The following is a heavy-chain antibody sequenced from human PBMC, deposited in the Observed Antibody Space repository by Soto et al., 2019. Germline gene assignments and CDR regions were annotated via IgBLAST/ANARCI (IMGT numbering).Heavy chain of an antibody. CDR3: AKDSGVGRDNWFDP. Sequence: GGSLRLSWAASGFTFSSYGMSWVRQAPGKGLEWVSAISGSGGSTYYADSVKGRFTISRNNSKNTLYLQMNSLRAEDTAVYYCAKDSGVGRDNWFDPWGQGTLVTVSS. CDR1: GFTFSSYG. D-gene: IGHD2-15*01. J-gene: IGHJ5*02. V-gene: IGHV3-23*01. CDR2: ISGSGGST.